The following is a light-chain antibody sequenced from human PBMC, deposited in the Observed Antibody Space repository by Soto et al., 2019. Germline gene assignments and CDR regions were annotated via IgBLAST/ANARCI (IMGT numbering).Light chain of an antibody. Sequence: DIVMTQSPDSLAVSLGERATINCKSSQSVLYSSNNKNYLAWYQQKPGQPPKLLIYWASTRESGVPDRFSGSGSGTDFTLTICSLQAEDVAVYYCQQYYSTPLTFGGGTKVEIK. V-gene: IGKV4-1*01. CDR1: QSVLYSSNNKNY. CDR2: WAS. CDR3: QQYYSTPLT. J-gene: IGKJ4*01.